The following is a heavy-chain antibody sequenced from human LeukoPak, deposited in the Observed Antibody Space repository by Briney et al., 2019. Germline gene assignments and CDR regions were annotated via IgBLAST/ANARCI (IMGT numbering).Heavy chain of an antibody. D-gene: IGHD4-17*01. V-gene: IGHV3-64D*06. CDR1: GFTFSSSP. CDR2: ISSDGGST. J-gene: IGHJ4*02. Sequence: GGSLILSCSASGFTFSSSPMRWVRQAPGKGLEYVTAISSDGGSTYYADSVKGRFTISRDNSKNTLYLQLSSLRTEDTAVYYCVKDRTTMTNKYFFDYWGQGTLVTVSS. CDR3: VKDRTTMTNKYFFDY.